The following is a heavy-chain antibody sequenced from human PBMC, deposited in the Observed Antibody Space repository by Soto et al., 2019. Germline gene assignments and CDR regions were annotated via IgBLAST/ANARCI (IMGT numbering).Heavy chain of an antibody. Sequence: PSETLSLTCPFSGGSISSYYWSWIRQPPGKGLEWIGYIYYSGSTNYNPSLKSRVTISVDTSKNQFSLKLSSVTAADTAVYYCARDLGSSWYRPWFDPWGQGTLVTVSS. CDR1: GGSISSYY. CDR3: ARDLGSSWYRPWFDP. D-gene: IGHD6-13*01. CDR2: IYYSGST. J-gene: IGHJ5*02. V-gene: IGHV4-59*01.